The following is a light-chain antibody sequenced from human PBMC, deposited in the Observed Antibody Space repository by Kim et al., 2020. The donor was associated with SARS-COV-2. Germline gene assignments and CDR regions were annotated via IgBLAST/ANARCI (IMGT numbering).Light chain of an antibody. CDR3: SSYTSSSTRV. CDR2: DVS. V-gene: IGLV2-14*03. CDR1: SSAVGGYNY. Sequence: GRSITISCTGTSSAVGGYNYVSWYQQHPGKAPKLMIYDVSNRPSGVSNRFSGSKSGNTASLTISGLQAEDVADYYCSSYTSSSTRVFGGGTQLTVL. J-gene: IGLJ3*02.